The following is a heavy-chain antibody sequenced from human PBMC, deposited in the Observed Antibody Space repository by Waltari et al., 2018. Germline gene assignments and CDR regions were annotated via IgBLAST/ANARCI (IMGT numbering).Heavy chain of an antibody. Sequence: EVQLVQSGAEVKKPGESLRISCQGSGYSKDPGYTFTHYWIGWVRQMPGKGLEWMGIVYPGDSGTRYTPSFQGQVTISADKSISTAYLQWSSLKASDTAIYYCARHRGGVGSNFAFDIWGQGTLVTVSS. CDR3: ARHRGGVGSNFAFDI. V-gene: IGHV5-51*01. CDR1: GYSKDPGYTFTHYW. D-gene: IGHD2-15*01. J-gene: IGHJ3*02. CDR2: VYPGDSGT.